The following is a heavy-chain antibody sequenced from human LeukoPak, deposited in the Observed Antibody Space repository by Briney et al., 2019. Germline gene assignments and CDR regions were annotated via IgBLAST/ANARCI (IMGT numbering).Heavy chain of an antibody. V-gene: IGHV3-48*01. J-gene: IGHJ4*02. Sequence: PSGGTLRLSCAASGFTFSSYSMNWVRQAPGKGLEWVSNISRGSRTIYYSDSVKGRFTISRDNAKNSLYLQMNSLRTEDTAVYFCVRDSYSSSRNDYWGQGTLVTVSS. CDR1: GFTFSSYS. D-gene: IGHD6-13*01. CDR2: ISRGSRTI. CDR3: VRDSYSSSRNDY.